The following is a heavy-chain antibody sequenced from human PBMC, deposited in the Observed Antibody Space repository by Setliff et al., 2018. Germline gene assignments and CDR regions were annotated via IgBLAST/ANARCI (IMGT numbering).Heavy chain of an antibody. D-gene: IGHD2-2*03. V-gene: IGHV3-15*01. CDR3: ATAPGYWATAPFDW. CDR1: GFTFNNAW. J-gene: IGHJ4*02. Sequence: GSLKISCSASGFTFNNAWMNWVRQAPGKGLEWVGRIKSKADGGTTDYAAPVTGRFTISRDDSEDTLYLQMNSLKTEDTGIYYCATAPGYWATAPFDWWGLGTLVTVSS. CDR2: IKSKADGGTT.